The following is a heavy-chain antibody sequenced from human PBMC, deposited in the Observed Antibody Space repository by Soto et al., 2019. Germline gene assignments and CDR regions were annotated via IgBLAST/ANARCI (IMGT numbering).Heavy chain of an antibody. CDR3: ARGFSYCSGGSCYFVKAVAGNGDAFDI. Sequence: SETLSLTCTVSGASISSGGYYWSWIRQHPGKGLERIGYIYYSGSTYYNPSLKSRVTISVDTSKNQFSLKLSSVTAADTAVYYCARGFSYCSGGSCYFVKAVAGNGDAFDIWGQGTMVTVS. CDR2: IYYSGST. D-gene: IGHD2-15*01. CDR1: GASISSGGYY. J-gene: IGHJ3*02. V-gene: IGHV4-31*03.